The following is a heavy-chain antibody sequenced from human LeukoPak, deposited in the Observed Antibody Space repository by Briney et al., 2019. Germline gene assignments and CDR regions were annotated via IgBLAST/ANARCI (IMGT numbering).Heavy chain of an antibody. CDR2: LSDSGGTT. J-gene: IGHJ4*02. V-gene: IGHV3-23*01. Sequence: GGSLRLSCAASGFTFSSYAMSWARQAPGKGLAWVSGLSDSGGTTSYAGSVKGRFTISRDNSKNTLYLQMNSLRAEDTAVYYCAKDRVSWSSSSSPGYWGQGTLVTVSS. D-gene: IGHD2-2*01. CDR1: GFTFSSYA. CDR3: AKDRVSWSSSSSPGY.